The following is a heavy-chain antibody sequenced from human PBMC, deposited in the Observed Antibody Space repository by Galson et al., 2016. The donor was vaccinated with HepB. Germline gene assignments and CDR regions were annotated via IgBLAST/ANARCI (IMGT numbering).Heavy chain of an antibody. CDR2: ITGGGTST. CDR3: AKERHYDSPNY. Sequence: SLRLSCAASGFTFSGFAMSWVRQAPGKGLEWVSAITGGGTSTYYADSLKGRFTISRDNSKNTLYLQMNSLRAEDTAVYYCAKERHYDSPNYWGQGTLVTVSS. V-gene: IGHV3-23*01. CDR1: GFTFSGFA. J-gene: IGHJ4*02. D-gene: IGHD3-22*01.